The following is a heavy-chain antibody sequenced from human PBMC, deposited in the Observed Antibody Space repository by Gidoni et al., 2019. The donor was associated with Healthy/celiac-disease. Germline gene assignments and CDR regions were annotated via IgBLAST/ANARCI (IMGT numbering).Heavy chain of an antibody. CDR2: IYYSGST. D-gene: IGHD1-26*01. CDR3: AREGWEGGFDY. J-gene: IGHJ4*02. V-gene: IGHV4-31*03. CDR1: GGSISSGGYY. Sequence: QVQLQESGPGLVKPSQTLSLTCTVSGGSISSGGYYWSWIRQHPGKGLEWIGSIYYSGSTYYNPSLQSRVTISVDTSKTQFSLKLSSVTAADTAVYYCAREGWEGGFDYWGQGTLVTVSS.